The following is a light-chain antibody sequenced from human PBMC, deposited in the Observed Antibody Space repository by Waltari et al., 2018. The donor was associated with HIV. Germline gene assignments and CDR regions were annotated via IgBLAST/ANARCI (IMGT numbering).Light chain of an antibody. CDR2: DVS. CDR1: SSDIGGYNY. Sequence: QSALTQPASVSGSPGQSITISCTGTSSDIGGYNYVSWYQQHPGTAPKLMIYDVSIRTSGVSNRFSGSKSGNTASLTISGLQAEDEADYYCSSYRSGCIWVFGGGTKLTVL. V-gene: IGLV2-14*03. CDR3: SSYRSGCIWV. J-gene: IGLJ3*02.